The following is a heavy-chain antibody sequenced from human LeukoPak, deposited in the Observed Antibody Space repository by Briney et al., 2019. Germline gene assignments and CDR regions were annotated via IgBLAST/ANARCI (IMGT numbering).Heavy chain of an antibody. CDR2: ISSSSDSI. J-gene: IGHJ4*02. CDR1: GFTFNYYN. CDR3: ARDKFRVGVAAFDY. Sequence: PGGSLRLSCAASGFTFNYYNMNWVRQAPGKGLEWISYISSSSDSIFYADSVMGRFTISRDNAQNPLYLQMNSLRAEDTAVYFCARDKFRVGVAAFDYWGQGTLVTVSS. D-gene: IGHD6-19*01. V-gene: IGHV3-48*01.